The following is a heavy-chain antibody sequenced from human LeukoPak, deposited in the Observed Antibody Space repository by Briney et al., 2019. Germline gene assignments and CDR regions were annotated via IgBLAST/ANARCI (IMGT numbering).Heavy chain of an antibody. CDR2: MNPNSGNT. V-gene: IGHV1-8*03. CDR3: ARDLGAEQWLAPFDY. D-gene: IGHD6-19*01. J-gene: IGHJ4*02. Sequence: GASVKVSCKASGYTFTSYDINWVRQATGQGLEWMGWMNPNSGNTGYAQKLQGRVAITTDTSTSTAYMELRSLRSDDTAVYYCARDLGAEQWLAPFDYWGQGTLVTVPS. CDR1: GYTFTSYD.